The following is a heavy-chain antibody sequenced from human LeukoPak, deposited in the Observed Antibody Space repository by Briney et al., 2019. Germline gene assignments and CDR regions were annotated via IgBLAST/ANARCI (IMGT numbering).Heavy chain of an antibody. CDR3: ACALVGATEYYFDY. Sequence: GGSLRLSCAASGFTFSSYAMSWVRQAPGKGLEWVSAISGSGGSTYYADSVKGRFTISRDNSKNTLYLQMNSLRAEDTAVYYCACALVGATEYYFDYWGQGTLVTVSS. D-gene: IGHD1-26*01. CDR2: ISGSGGST. CDR1: GFTFSSYA. J-gene: IGHJ4*02. V-gene: IGHV3-23*01.